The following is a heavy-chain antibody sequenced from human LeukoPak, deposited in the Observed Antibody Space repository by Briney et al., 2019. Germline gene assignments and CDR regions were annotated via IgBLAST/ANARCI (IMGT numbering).Heavy chain of an antibody. CDR3: AKDRGYSSGWDYYGMDV. CDR1: GFPFDDYA. V-gene: IGHV3-9*01. D-gene: IGHD6-19*01. J-gene: IGHJ6*02. Sequence: GGSLRLSCAASGFPFDDYAMHWVRQAPGKGLEWVSGISWNSGSIGYADSVKGRFTISRDNAKNSLYLQMNSLRAEDTALYYCAKDRGYSSGWDYYGMDVWGQGTTVTVSS. CDR2: ISWNSGSI.